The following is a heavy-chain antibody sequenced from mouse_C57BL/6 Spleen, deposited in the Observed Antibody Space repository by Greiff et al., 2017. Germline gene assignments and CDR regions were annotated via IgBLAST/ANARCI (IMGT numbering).Heavy chain of an antibody. CDR1: GYTFTSYW. CDR2: IDPSDSET. Sequence: QVQLQQPGAELVRPGSSVKLSCKASGYTFTSYWMHWVKQRPIQGLEWIGNIDPSDSETHYNQKFKDKATLTVDKSSSTAYMQHSSLTSEDAAVYYCAREDDGPPFAYWGQGTLVTVSA. V-gene: IGHV1-52*01. CDR3: AREDDGPPFAY. J-gene: IGHJ3*01. D-gene: IGHD2-3*01.